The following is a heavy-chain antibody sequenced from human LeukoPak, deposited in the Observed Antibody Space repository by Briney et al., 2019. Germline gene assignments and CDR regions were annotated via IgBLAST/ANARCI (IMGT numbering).Heavy chain of an antibody. D-gene: IGHD4-17*01. CDR3: ARPYGDYYDAFDI. Sequence: SETLSLTCTVPGGSISSGDYYWSWIRQPPGKGLEWIGYIYYSGSTYYNPSLKSRVTISVDTSKNQFSLKLSSVTAADTAVYYCARPYGDYYDAFDIWGQGTMVTVSS. CDR2: IYYSGST. CDR1: GGSISSGDYY. J-gene: IGHJ3*02. V-gene: IGHV4-30-4*01.